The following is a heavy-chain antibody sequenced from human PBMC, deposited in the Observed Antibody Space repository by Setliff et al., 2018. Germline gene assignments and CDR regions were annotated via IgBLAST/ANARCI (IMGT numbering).Heavy chain of an antibody. D-gene: IGHD3-16*01. V-gene: IGHV3-49*03. Sequence: LSLSCTVSESSFGDFAMSWFRQAPGEGLKWVGFIRGRAYAGTTQYSASVEDRFTISRDDSKGTAYLQLAGLKTEDTAVYYCTRATPDSRNYYYTADYWGQGTLVTVSS. CDR2: IRGRAYAGTT. J-gene: IGHJ4*02. CDR3: TRATPDSRNYYYTADY. CDR1: ESSFGDFA.